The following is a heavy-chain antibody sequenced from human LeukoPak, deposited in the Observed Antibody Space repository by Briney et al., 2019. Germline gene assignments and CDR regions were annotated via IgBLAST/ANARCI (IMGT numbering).Heavy chain of an antibody. V-gene: IGHV3-48*04. CDR1: GFSFSSYN. J-gene: IGHJ4*02. CDR3: TRGSNGDF. D-gene: IGHD4-11*01. CDR2: ISADTNTI. Sequence: GGSLRLSCAASGFSFSSYNMNWVRQAPGKGLEWVSYISADTNTIYYADSVKGRFTISRDNAKNSLFLQMNGLRVEDTAVYHCTRGSNGDFWGQGTLVTVSS.